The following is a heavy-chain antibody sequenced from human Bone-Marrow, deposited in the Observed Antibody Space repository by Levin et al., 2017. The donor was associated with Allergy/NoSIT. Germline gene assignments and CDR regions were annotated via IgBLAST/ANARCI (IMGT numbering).Heavy chain of an antibody. CDR1: GGSISSGGSS. CDR2: IFHTGST. J-gene: IGHJ5*02. CDR3: ARSFTMLRGGFDP. D-gene: IGHD3-10*01. V-gene: IGHV4-30-2*01. Sequence: LRLSCALSGGSISSGGSSWSWIRQPPGKGLEWIGYIFHTGSTYYNSSLKSRVTISVDRSKNQFSLKLTSVTAADTAVYYCARSFTMLRGGFDPWGQGILVTVSS.